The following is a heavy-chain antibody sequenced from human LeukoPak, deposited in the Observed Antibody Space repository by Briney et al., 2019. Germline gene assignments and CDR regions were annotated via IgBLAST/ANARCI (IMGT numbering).Heavy chain of an antibody. J-gene: IGHJ6*03. Sequence: ASVKVSCKTSGYIFTTYGMSWVRQAPGQGLEWMGWINPNSGGTNYAQKFQGRVTMTRDTSISTAYMELSRLRSDDTAVYYCARDKDGDTDYYYYYMDVWGKGTTVTVSS. CDR2: INPNSGGT. CDR1: GYIFTTYG. V-gene: IGHV1-2*02. CDR3: ARDKDGDTDYYYYYMDV. D-gene: IGHD4-17*01.